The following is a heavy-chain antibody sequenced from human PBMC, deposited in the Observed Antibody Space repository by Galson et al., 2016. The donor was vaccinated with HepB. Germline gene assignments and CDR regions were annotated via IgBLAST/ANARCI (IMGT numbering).Heavy chain of an antibody. V-gene: IGHV3-74*01. CDR2: INTDGSST. CDR1: GFTFSSHW. J-gene: IGHJ4*02. D-gene: IGHD4-23*01. CDR3: ARDLWRGGRIDY. Sequence: LRLSCAASGFTFSSHWTHWVRQAPGEGLVWVSRINTDGSSTSYADSVKGRFTISRDNAKNTLYLQMNSLRAEDTAVYYCARDLWRGGRIDYWGQGTLVTVSS.